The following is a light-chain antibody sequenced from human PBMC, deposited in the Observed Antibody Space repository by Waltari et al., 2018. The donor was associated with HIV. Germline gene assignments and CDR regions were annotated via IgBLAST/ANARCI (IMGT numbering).Light chain of an antibody. CDR1: QDINTD. CDR2: AAS. CDR3: LHDYWYPWV. Sequence: AIQMTQSPSSLSASVGDRVTITCQASQDINTDVDWYQQKPGQAPKLLIYAASTLQRGVPSRFSGRGSGTDFSFTISSLRPEDFATYYCLHDYWYPWVFGAGTTV. J-gene: IGKJ4*02. V-gene: IGKV1-6*01.